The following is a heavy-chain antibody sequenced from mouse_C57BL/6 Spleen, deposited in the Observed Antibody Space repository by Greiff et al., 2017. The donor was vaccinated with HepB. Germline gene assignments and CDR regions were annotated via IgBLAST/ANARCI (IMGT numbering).Heavy chain of an antibody. CDR1: GFSFTSYG. V-gene: IGHV2-2*01. CDR2: IWSGGST. J-gene: IGHJ2*01. D-gene: IGHD1-1*01. Sequence: QVQLQQSGPGLVQPSQCLSITCTASGFSFTSYGVHWVRQSPGKGLEWLGAIWSGGSTDYNAAFISRLSISKDNSKSQVFFKMNSLQADDTAIYYCARNSLITTVVAPFDYWGQGTTLTVSS. CDR3: ARNSLITTVVAPFDY.